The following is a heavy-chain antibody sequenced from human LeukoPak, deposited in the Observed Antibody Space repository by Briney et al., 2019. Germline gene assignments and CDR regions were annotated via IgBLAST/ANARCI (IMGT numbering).Heavy chain of an antibody. D-gene: IGHD3-10*01. CDR3: AREVRGVTRYFDY. CDR1: GFTFSDYY. Sequence: PGGSLRLSCAASGFTFSDYYMSWIRRAPGKGLEWVSYISSSGSTIYYADSVKGRFTISRDNAKNSLYLQMNSLRAEDTAVYYCAREVRGVTRYFDYWGQGTLVTVSS. V-gene: IGHV3-11*04. J-gene: IGHJ4*02. CDR2: ISSSGSTI.